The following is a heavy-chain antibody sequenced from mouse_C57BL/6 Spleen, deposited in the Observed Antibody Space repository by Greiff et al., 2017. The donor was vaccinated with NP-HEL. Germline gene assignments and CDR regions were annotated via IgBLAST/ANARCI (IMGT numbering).Heavy chain of an antibody. D-gene: IGHD2-3*01. CDR1: GFTFSDYG. Sequence: EVQLVESGGGLVKPGGSLKLSCAASGFTFSDYGMHWVRQAPEKGLEWVAYISSGSSTIYYADTVKGRFTISRDNAKNTLFLQMTSLRSEDTAMYYCARDGYYLNWYFDVWGTGTTVTVSS. CDR2: ISSGSSTI. J-gene: IGHJ1*03. CDR3: ARDGYYLNWYFDV. V-gene: IGHV5-17*01.